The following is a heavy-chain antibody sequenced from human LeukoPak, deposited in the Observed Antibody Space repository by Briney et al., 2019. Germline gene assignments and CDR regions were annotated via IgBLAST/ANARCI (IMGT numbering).Heavy chain of an antibody. CDR1: GGSFSGYY. D-gene: IGHD6-13*01. CDR2: INHSGST. V-gene: IGHV4-34*01. Sequence: SETLSLTCAVYGGSFSGYYWSWIRQPPGKGLEWIGEINHSGSTNYNPSLKSRVTISVDTSKNQFSLKLSSVTAADTAVYYCARAYSSSSYKWFDPWGQGTLVTVSS. CDR3: ARAYSSSSYKWFDP. J-gene: IGHJ5*02.